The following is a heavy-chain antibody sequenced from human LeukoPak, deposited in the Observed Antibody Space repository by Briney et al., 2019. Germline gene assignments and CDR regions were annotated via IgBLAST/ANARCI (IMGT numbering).Heavy chain of an antibody. J-gene: IGHJ6*03. Sequence: SETLSLTCTVSGGSISSYHWSWIRQPPGKGLECIGYIYYSGTTNYNPSLKSRVTISLDTSKNQFSLKLTSVTAADTAVYYCARVSWFPGTSYYYMDVWGKGTTVTVSS. V-gene: IGHV4-59*01. D-gene: IGHD1-1*01. CDR2: IYYSGTT. CDR1: GGSISSYH. CDR3: ARVSWFPGTSYYYMDV.